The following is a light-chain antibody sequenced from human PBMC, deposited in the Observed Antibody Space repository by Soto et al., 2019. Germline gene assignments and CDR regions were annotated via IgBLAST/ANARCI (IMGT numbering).Light chain of an antibody. J-gene: IGKJ4*01. CDR2: KTS. CDR3: QQYAGWPLT. CDR1: QSIGTN. Sequence: EVVMTQSPATVSVSPGERTSLSCRASQSIGTNLGWYQQKPGQAPRLLISKTSTRATGVPARFSGSGSGTEFTLTISSLQSKYIAVYSCQQYAGWPLTFGGGT. V-gene: IGKV3-15*01.